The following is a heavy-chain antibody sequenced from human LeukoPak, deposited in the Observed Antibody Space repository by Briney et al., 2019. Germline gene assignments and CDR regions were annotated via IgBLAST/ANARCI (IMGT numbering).Heavy chain of an antibody. Sequence: SVKVSCKASGGTFSSYAISWVRQAPGQGLEWMGGIIPVFGTANYTQKFQGRVTITTDESTSTAYMELSSLRSEDTAVYYCARDYSSSSVGDSSGYGNAFDIWGQGTMVTVSS. V-gene: IGHV1-69*05. CDR1: GGTFSSYA. CDR3: ARDYSSSSVGDSSGYGNAFDI. J-gene: IGHJ3*02. CDR2: IIPVFGTA. D-gene: IGHD3-22*01.